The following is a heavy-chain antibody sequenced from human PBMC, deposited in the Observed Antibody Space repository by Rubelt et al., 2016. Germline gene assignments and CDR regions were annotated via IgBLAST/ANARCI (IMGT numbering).Heavy chain of an antibody. Sequence: QVPLQQWGARLLKTSETLSLTCAVYGGSFSGYYWSWIRQPPGPFVEWIGEINHSGSTYYNPSLKSRVTISGDTSKNQFSLKLSSVTAAYSARAYGATHYDQHNKRWEEWGQGTLVTVSS. V-gene: IGHV4-34*01. D-gene: IGHD3-22*01. CDR3: ATHYDQHNKRWEE. J-gene: IGHJ4*02. CDR1: GGSFSGYY. CDR2: INHSGST.